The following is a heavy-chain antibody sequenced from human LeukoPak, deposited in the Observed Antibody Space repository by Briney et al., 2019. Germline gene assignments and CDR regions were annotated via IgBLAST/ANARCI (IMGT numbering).Heavy chain of an antibody. CDR1: GFTFSSYA. CDR2: ISGSGGST. Sequence: GGSLRLSCAASGFTFSSYAMSWVRQAPGKGLEWVSAISGSGGSTYYADSVKGRFTISRDNSKNTLYLQMNSLRAEDTAVYYCAKHGQQLVTGGMDWFDPWGQGTLVTVSS. CDR3: AKHGQQLVTGGMDWFDP. D-gene: IGHD6-13*01. J-gene: IGHJ5*02. V-gene: IGHV3-23*01.